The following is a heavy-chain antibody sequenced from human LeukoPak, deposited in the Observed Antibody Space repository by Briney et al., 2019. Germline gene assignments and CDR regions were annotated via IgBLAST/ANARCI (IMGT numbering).Heavy chain of an antibody. V-gene: IGHV3-48*03. J-gene: IGHJ4*02. CDR2: ISSSGSTI. CDR1: GFTFSSYE. D-gene: IGHD5-24*01. CDR3: ARDSQRWGNFDS. Sequence: GGSLIFSCAASGFTFSSYEMNWVRQAPGKGLEWVSYISSSGSTIYYADSVKGRFTISRDDAKNSLYLQMNSLRVEDTAIYYCARDSQRWGNFDSWCQGTLVSVSS.